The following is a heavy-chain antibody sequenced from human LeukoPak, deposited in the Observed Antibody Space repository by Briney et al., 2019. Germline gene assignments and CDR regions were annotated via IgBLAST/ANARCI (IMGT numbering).Heavy chain of an antibody. V-gene: IGHV1-69*13. CDR1: GGTFSSYA. CDR3: AREWGSSSWFNWFDP. CDR2: IIPIFGTA. D-gene: IGHD6-13*01. J-gene: IGHJ5*02. Sequence: ASVKVSCKASGGTFSSYAISWVRQAPGQGLEWMGGIIPIFGTANYAQKFQGRVTITADESTSTAYMELSSLRSEDTAVYYCAREWGSSSWFNWFDPWGQGTLVTVSS.